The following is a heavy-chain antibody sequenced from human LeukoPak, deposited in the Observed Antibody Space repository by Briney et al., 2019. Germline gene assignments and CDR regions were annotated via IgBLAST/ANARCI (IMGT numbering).Heavy chain of an antibody. Sequence: PSETLSLTCTVSGSSISSSSYYWSWIRQPAGKGLEWIGRIYTSGSTNYNPSLKSRVTMSVDTSKNQFSLKLSSVTAADTAVYYCARPIVGAGDDAFDIWGQGTMVTVSS. CDR3: ARPIVGAGDDAFDI. CDR2: IYTSGST. V-gene: IGHV4-61*02. J-gene: IGHJ3*02. CDR1: GSSISSSSYY. D-gene: IGHD1-26*01.